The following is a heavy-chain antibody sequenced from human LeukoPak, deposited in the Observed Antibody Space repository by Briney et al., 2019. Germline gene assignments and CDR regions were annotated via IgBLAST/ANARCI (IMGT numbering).Heavy chain of an antibody. J-gene: IGHJ4*02. V-gene: IGHV1-18*01. CDR3: ARDINGQYSSGWYGSYYFDY. Sequence: GASVKVSCKASGYTFTSYGISWVRQAPGQGLEWMGWISAYNGNTNYAQKLQGRVTMTTDTSTSTAYMELRSLRSDDTAVYYCARDINGQYSSGWYGSYYFDYWGQGTLVTVSS. D-gene: IGHD6-19*01. CDR1: GYTFTSYG. CDR2: ISAYNGNT.